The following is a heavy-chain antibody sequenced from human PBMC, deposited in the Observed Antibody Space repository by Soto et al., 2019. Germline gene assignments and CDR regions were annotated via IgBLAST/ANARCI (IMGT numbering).Heavy chain of an antibody. CDR2: ISAYNGNT. CDR1: GYTFTSYG. D-gene: IGHD2-2*01. V-gene: IGHV1-18*04. J-gene: IGHJ6*02. Sequence: QVQLVQSGAEVKKPGASVKVSCKASGYTFTSYGIIWVRQAPGQGLEWMGWISAYNGNTNYAQKLQGRVTMTTDTSTSTAYMELRSLRSDDTAVYYCARDYCSSTSCHHSYYYYGMDVWGQGTTVTVSS. CDR3: ARDYCSSTSCHHSYYYYGMDV.